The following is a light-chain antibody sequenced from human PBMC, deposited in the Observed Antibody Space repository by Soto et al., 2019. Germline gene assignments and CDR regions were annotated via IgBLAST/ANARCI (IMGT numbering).Light chain of an antibody. J-gene: IGLJ2*01. CDR3: CSYGGSRTLV. CDR2: EGS. V-gene: IGLV2-23*01. CDR1: SSDVGSYNL. Sequence: QSVLTQPASVSGSPGQSITISCTGTSSDVGSYNLVSWYQQHPGKAPKIMIYEGSKRPSGVSNRFSGSKSGNTASLTISGLQAEDEADYYCCSYGGSRTLVFGGGTKL.